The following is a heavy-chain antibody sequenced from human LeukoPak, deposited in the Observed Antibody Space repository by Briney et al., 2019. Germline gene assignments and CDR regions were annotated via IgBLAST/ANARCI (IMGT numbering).Heavy chain of an antibody. CDR2: INHSGST. J-gene: IGHJ4*02. V-gene: IGHV4-34*01. D-gene: IGHD3-22*01. CDR1: GGSFSGYY. CDR3: ARGQDSSGYYVGY. Sequence: PSETLSLTCAVYGGSFSGYYWSWIRQPLGKGLEWIGEINHSGSTNYNPSLKSRVTISVDTSKNQFSLKLSSVTAADTAVYYCARGQDSSGYYVGYWGQGTLVTVSS.